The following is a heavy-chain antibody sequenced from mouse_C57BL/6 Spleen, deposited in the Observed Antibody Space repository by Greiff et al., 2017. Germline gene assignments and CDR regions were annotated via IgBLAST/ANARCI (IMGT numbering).Heavy chain of an antibody. CDR2: IDPSDSYT. Sequence: VQLQQPGAELVMPGASVKLSCKASGYTFTSYWMHWVKQRPGQGLEWIGEIDPSDSYTNYNQKFKGKSTLTVDKSSSTAYMQLSSLTSEDAAVYDCARRDGYPYYFNYWGQGTTLTVSS. V-gene: IGHV1-69*01. CDR1: GYTFTSYW. CDR3: ARRDGYPYYFNY. D-gene: IGHD2-3*01. J-gene: IGHJ2*01.